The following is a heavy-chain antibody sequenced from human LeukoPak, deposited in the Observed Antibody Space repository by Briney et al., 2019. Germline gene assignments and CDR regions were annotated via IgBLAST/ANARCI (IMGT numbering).Heavy chain of an antibody. CDR2: ISYVGSNK. V-gene: IGHV3-30*01. CDR3: ARELNDYVWGSYRSDTALDY. D-gene: IGHD3-16*02. J-gene: IGHJ4*02. CDR1: GFTFSSYA. Sequence: GGSLRLSCAASGFTFSSYAMYWVRQAPGKGLEWVAVISYVGSNKYYADSVKRRFTISRDNSKNTLYLQMNSLRAEDTAVYYCARELNDYVWGSYRSDTALDYWGQGTLVTVSS.